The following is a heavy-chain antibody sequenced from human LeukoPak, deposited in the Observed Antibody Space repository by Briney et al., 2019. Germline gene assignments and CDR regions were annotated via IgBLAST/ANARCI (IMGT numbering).Heavy chain of an antibody. CDR1: GYTFTGYY. J-gene: IGHJ3*02. Sequence: ASVKVSCKASGYTFTGYYMHWVRQAPGQGLAWMGWISPNSGGTNYAQKFQGRVTMTRDTSISTAYMELSRLRSDDTAVYYCAREVVYDSSGYYYGRAFDIWGQGTMVTVSS. CDR3: AREVVYDSSGYYYGRAFDI. CDR2: ISPNSGGT. D-gene: IGHD3-22*01. V-gene: IGHV1-2*02.